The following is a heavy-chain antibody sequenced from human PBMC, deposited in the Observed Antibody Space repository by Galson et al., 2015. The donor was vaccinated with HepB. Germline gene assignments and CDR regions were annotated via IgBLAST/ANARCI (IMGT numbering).Heavy chain of an antibody. D-gene: IGHD3-10*01. Sequence: SVKVSCKASGYTFTSYGISWVRQAPGQGLEWMGWISAYNGNTNYAQKLQGRVTMTTDTSTSTAYMELRSLRSDDTAVYYCARDWQGTMVRGVIAWFDPWGQGTLVTVSS. CDR3: ARDWQGTMVRGVIAWFDP. CDR1: GYTFTSYG. CDR2: ISAYNGNT. V-gene: IGHV1-18*04. J-gene: IGHJ5*02.